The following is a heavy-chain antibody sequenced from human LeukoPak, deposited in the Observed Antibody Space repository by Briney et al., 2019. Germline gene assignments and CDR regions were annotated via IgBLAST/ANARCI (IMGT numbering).Heavy chain of an antibody. J-gene: IGHJ5*02. V-gene: IGHV4-30-2*01. CDR3: AREKGTITMVRGNWFDP. CDR1: GGSISSGGYS. CDR2: IYHSGST. Sequence: SQTLSLTCAVSGGSISSGGYSWSRIRQPPGKGLEWIGYIYHSGSTYYNPSLKSRVTISVDRSKNQFSLKLSSVTAADTAVYYCAREKGTITMVRGNWFDPWGQGTLVTVSS. D-gene: IGHD3-10*01.